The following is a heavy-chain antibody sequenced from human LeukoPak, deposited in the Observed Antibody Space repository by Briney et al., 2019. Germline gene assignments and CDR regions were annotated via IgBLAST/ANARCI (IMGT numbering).Heavy chain of an antibody. Sequence: GGSLRLSCAASGFTVSSNYVSWVRQAPGKGLEWVSVIYSGGSTYYADSVKGRFTISRDNSKNTLYLQMNSLRAEDTAVYYCARDRYTIFGVVTPDMDVWGKGTTVTVSS. J-gene: IGHJ6*03. D-gene: IGHD3-3*01. V-gene: IGHV3-66*02. CDR3: ARDRYTIFGVVTPDMDV. CDR1: GFTVSSNY. CDR2: IYSGGST.